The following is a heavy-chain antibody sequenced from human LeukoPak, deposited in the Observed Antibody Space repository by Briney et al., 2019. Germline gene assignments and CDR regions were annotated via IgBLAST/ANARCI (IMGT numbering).Heavy chain of an antibody. CDR2: IRSKAYGGTT. V-gene: IGHV3-49*04. J-gene: IGHJ6*03. CDR1: GFTFGDYA. Sequence: GGSLRLSCTASGFTFGDYAMSWVRQAPGKGLEWVGFIRSKAYGGTTEYAASVKGRFTISRDDSKSIAYLQMNSLKTEDTAVYYCTREASYNWNDGANYYYYYYMDVWGKGTTVTVSS. CDR3: TREASYNWNDGANYYYYYYMDV. D-gene: IGHD1-1*01.